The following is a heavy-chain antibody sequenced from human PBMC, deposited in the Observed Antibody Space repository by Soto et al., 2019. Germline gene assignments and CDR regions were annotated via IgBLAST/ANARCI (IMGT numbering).Heavy chain of an antibody. V-gene: IGHV3-30*18. CDR3: ANTAGYDFWSGNYKPSGMDV. CDR2: ISYDGSNK. J-gene: IGHJ6*02. Sequence: GGSLRLSCAASGFTFSNYGMHWVRQAPGKGLEWVAVISYDGSNKYYADSVKGRFTISRDNSKNTLYLQMNSLRAEDTAVYYCANTAGYDFWSGNYKPSGMDVWGQGTTVTVSS. D-gene: IGHD3-3*01. CDR1: GFTFSNYG.